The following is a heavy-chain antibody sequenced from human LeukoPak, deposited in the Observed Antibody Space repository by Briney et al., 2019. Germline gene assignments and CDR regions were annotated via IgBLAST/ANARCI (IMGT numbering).Heavy chain of an antibody. D-gene: IGHD2-15*01. J-gene: IGHJ5*02. Sequence: GGSLRLSCAASGFTFSSYAMSWVRQAPGKGLEWVSAISGSGGSTYYADSVKGRFSISRDNSKNTLYLQMNSLRAEDTAVYYCAKDGDCSGGSCFGRFDPWGQGTLVTVSS. CDR1: GFTFSSYA. CDR2: ISGSGGST. V-gene: IGHV3-23*01. CDR3: AKDGDCSGGSCFGRFDP.